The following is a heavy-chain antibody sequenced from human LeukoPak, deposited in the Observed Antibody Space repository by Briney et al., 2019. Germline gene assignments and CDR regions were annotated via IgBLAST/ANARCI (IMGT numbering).Heavy chain of an antibody. CDR2: ISPPGAHT. J-gene: IGHJ5*02. CDR1: GFTFSNSA. D-gene: IGHD2-2*01. CDR3: AKEVVPTTKAFDP. V-gene: IGHV3-23*01. Sequence: PGGSLRLSCAASGFTFSNSAMYWVRQTPGKGLEWVSSISPPGAHTYYADSVKGRFTISRDNSKNTLYLQMNSLRAEDTAVYYCAKEVVPTTKAFDPCGQGTLVTVSS.